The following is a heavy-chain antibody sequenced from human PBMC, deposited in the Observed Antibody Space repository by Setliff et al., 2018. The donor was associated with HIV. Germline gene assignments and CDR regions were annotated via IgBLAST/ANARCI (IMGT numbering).Heavy chain of an antibody. CDR1: GYTFSRYG. Sequence: GASVKVSCKTSGYTFSRYGFSWVRQAPGQGLEWMGWISAYNLNTNYAQKFQGRVTMTTDTSASTGYMELRSLRSDDTAVYYCARDRETGLDYWGQGTLVTVSS. V-gene: IGHV1-18*01. D-gene: IGHD1-1*01. CDR2: ISAYNLNT. J-gene: IGHJ4*02. CDR3: ARDRETGLDY.